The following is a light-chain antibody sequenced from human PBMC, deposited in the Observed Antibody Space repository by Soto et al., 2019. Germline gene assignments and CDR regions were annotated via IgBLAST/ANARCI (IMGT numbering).Light chain of an antibody. J-gene: IGKJ5*01. Sequence: EIVLTQSPGTLSLSPGERATLSCRAGQSVDSSYLAWYQQKPGQAPRLLIYGASDRATGIPDRFSGSGSGTDFSLTISRLAPEDFAVYYCQQRSNSITFGQGTRLEIK. CDR3: QQRSNSIT. CDR1: QSVDSSY. CDR2: GAS. V-gene: IGKV3D-20*02.